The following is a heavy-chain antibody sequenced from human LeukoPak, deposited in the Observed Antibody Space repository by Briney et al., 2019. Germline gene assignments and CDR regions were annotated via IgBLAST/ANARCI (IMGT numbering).Heavy chain of an antibody. D-gene: IGHD6-19*01. V-gene: IGHV3-30-3*01. CDR1: GFTFSSYA. Sequence: GGSLRLSGAASGFTFSSYAMHWVRQAPGKGLEWVAVISYDGSNKYYADSVKGRFTISRDNSKNTLYLQMNCLRAEDTAVYYCARVIQEGWYYYYGMDAWGQGTTVTVSS. J-gene: IGHJ6*02. CDR2: ISYDGSNK. CDR3: ARVIQEGWYYYYGMDA.